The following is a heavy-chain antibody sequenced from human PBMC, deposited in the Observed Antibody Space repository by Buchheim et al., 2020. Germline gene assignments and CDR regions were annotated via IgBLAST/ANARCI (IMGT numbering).Heavy chain of an antibody. Sequence: QVQLQESGPGLVKPSETLSLTCTVSGGSIGSSSYYWGWIRQPPGKGLEWIGYIYYSGNTYYNPSLTSRVTISVDTSKNHFSLKLSSVTAADTAVYYCARGDYGGNSDLNYWGQGAL. CDR3: ARGDYGGNSDLNY. D-gene: IGHD4-23*01. CDR2: IYYSGNT. V-gene: IGHV4-39*02. CDR1: GGSIGSSSYY. J-gene: IGHJ4*02.